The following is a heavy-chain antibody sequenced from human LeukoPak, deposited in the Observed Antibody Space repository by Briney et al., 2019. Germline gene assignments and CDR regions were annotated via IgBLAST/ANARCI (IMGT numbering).Heavy chain of an antibody. CDR1: GFTFCDLG. CDR3: AAVDNRVGFDC. Sequence: PGGAPRLSRAAAGFTFCDLGMHLGRPAPGKGVGWVAFIRCDGSTRSYADSVKGRFTISRDNSKNTLYLQMSGLRVDDTALYYCAAVDNRVGFDCWGQGTLVTVSS. V-gene: IGHV3-30*02. D-gene: IGHD1-14*01. J-gene: IGHJ4*02. CDR2: IRCDGSTR.